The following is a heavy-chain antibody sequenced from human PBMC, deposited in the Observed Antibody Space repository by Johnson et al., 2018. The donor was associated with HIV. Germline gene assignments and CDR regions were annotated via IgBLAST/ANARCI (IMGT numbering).Heavy chain of an antibody. CDR3: ARLRGSDAGGSCFRFCAFDV. J-gene: IGHJ3*01. CDR1: GFTFSSYD. V-gene: IGHV3-30-3*01. Sequence: VQLVESGGGVVQPGRSLRLSCAASGFTFSSYDMHWVRQAPGKGLEWVALISYDGTNKYYADSVKGRFTISRDNSKNTLYLRMNSLRGDDAAVYYCARLRGSDAGGSCFRFCAFDVWGQGTVVTVSS. D-gene: IGHD2-15*01. CDR2: ISYDGTNK.